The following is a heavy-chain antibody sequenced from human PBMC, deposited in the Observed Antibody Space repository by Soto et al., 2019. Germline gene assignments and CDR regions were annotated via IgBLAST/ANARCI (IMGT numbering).Heavy chain of an antibody. CDR2: SSSSTSYT. Sequence: GGSLRLSCAASGFTFSDYYMTWVRQAPGKGLEWVSYSSSSTSYTNYADSVKGRFTISRDNAKNSLYLQMNSLRAEDTAVYYCASSRVGATFLSFDYWGPGALVTVSS. CDR1: GFTFSDYY. D-gene: IGHD1-26*01. V-gene: IGHV3-11*03. J-gene: IGHJ4*02. CDR3: ASSRVGATFLSFDY.